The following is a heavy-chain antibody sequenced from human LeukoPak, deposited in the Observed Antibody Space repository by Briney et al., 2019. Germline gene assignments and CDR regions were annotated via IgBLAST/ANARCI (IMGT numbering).Heavy chain of an antibody. Sequence: PGGSLRLSCAASGFTFSSYGMHWVRQDPGKGLEWVAFIRYDGSNKYYADSVKGRFTISRDNSKNTLYLQMNSLRAEDTAVYYCAKDRGPNNWNDVWYFDYWGQGTLVTVSS. CDR2: IRYDGSNK. J-gene: IGHJ4*02. V-gene: IGHV3-30*02. D-gene: IGHD1-20*01. CDR3: AKDRGPNNWNDVWYFDY. CDR1: GFTFSSYG.